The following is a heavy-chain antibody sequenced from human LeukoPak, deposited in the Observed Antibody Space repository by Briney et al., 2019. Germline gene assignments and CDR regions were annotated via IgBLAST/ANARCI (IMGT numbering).Heavy chain of an antibody. V-gene: IGHV1-2*04. Sequence: GASVKVSCKATGYTFTGYYMHWVRQAPGQGLEWMGWINPNSGGTNYAQKFQGWVTMTRDTSISTAYMELSRLRSDDTAVYYCARAVYYGSGSYYVYGMDVWGQGTTVTVSS. CDR1: GYTFTGYY. CDR3: ARAVYYGSGSYYVYGMDV. J-gene: IGHJ6*02. D-gene: IGHD3-10*01. CDR2: INPNSGGT.